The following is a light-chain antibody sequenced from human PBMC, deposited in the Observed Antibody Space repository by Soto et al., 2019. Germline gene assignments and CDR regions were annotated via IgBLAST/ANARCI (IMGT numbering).Light chain of an antibody. Sequence: QSVLTQPPSVSGAPGKRVTISCTGSSSNIGAGYDVHWYQQLPGRAPKLLIYGNTNRPSGVPDLFSGSKSGTSASLAITGLQAEDEADYYCLSFDSSLSVVFGGGTKLTVL. CDR3: LSFDSSLSVV. V-gene: IGLV1-40*01. CDR2: GNT. J-gene: IGLJ2*01. CDR1: SSNIGAGYD.